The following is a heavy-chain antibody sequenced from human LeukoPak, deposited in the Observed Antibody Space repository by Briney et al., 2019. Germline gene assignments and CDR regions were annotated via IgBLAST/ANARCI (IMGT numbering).Heavy chain of an antibody. CDR1: GGSISSGGYY. Sequence: SETLSLTCTVSGGSISSGGYYWSWIRQHPGKGLEWIGYIYYSGSTYYNPSLKSRVTISVDTSENQFSLKLSSVTAADTAVYYCARVSLSGDYRVDYWGQGTLVTVSS. CDR3: ARVSLSGDYRVDY. D-gene: IGHD4-17*01. V-gene: IGHV4-31*03. J-gene: IGHJ4*02. CDR2: IYYSGST.